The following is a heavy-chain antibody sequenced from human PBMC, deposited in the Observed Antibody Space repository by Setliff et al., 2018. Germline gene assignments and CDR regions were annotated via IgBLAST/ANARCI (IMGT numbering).Heavy chain of an antibody. CDR3: ARDSYGDNLPYSWFAP. Sequence: SVKVSCKASGYTFTSYGISRVRQAPGQGLEWMGGFIPSFGTANYAQKFQGRLTITADESTSTAYMELNSLRSEDTAIYYCARDSYGDNLPYSWFAPWGQGTLVTVSS. D-gene: IGHD4-17*01. CDR1: GYTFTSYG. CDR2: FIPSFGTA. J-gene: IGHJ5*02. V-gene: IGHV1-69*13.